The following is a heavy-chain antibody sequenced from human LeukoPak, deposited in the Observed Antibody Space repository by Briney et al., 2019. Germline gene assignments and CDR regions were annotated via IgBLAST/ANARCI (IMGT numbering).Heavy chain of an antibody. J-gene: IGHJ4*02. D-gene: IGHD1-26*01. V-gene: IGHV3-9*01. CDR3: ASSGSPWDS. CDR1: GFTFDDYA. CDR2: ISWNSGSI. Sequence: LSGGSLRLSCAASGFTFDDYAMHWVRQAPGKGLEWVSGISWNSGSIGYADSVKGRFTISRDNAKNSLYLQMNSLRAEDTALYSCASSGSPWDSWGQGTLVTVSS.